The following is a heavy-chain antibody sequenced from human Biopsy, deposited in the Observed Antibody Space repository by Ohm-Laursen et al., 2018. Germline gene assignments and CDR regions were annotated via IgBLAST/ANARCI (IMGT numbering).Heavy chain of an antibody. V-gene: IGHV4-59*07. CDR2: IYYSGST. Sequence: SDTLSLTCAVSGGSISSDYWSWIRQTPGKGLEWIGSIYYSGSTNYNPSLKSRVTISVDTSKNQFSLRLNSVTAADTAVYYCARATNSTGWPYHYFYGMDVWGQGTTVTVSS. CDR3: ARATNSTGWPYHYFYGMDV. D-gene: IGHD2/OR15-2a*01. CDR1: GGSISSDY. J-gene: IGHJ6*02.